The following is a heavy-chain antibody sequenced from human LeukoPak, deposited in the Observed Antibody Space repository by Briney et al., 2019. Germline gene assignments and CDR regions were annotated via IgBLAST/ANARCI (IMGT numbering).Heavy chain of an antibody. Sequence: GESLKISCKGSGYSFTSYWIGRVRQMPGKGLEWMGIIYPGDSDTRYRPSFQGQVTISADKSISTAYLQWSSLKASDTAMYYCARSDRTAAISWFDPWGQGTLVTVSS. CDR3: ARSDRTAAISWFDP. CDR1: GYSFTSYW. D-gene: IGHD2-2*02. J-gene: IGHJ5*02. V-gene: IGHV5-51*01. CDR2: IYPGDSDT.